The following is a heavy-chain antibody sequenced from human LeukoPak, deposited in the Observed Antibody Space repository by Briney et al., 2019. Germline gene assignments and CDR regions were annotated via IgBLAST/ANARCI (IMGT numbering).Heavy chain of an antibody. CDR1: GFTFSSHD. D-gene: IGHD3-16*01. J-gene: IGHJ3*02. CDR3: AGAYDVGFGVAFDI. V-gene: IGHV3-13*01. CDR2: IGTAGDT. Sequence: GGSLRLSCAASGFTFSSHDMHWVRQATGKGLEWVSAIGTAGDTYYPGSVKGRFTISRENAKNSLYLQMNSLRAGDTAVYYCAGAYDVGFGVAFDIWGQGTMVTVSS.